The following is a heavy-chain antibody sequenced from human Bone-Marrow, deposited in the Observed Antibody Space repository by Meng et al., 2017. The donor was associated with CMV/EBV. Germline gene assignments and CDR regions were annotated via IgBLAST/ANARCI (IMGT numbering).Heavy chain of an antibody. CDR3: ARDRYSSSSAGYYYYGMDV. CDR2: ISSSGSTI. Sequence: GGSLRLSCAPSGFTFSSYAMSWVRQAPGKGLEWVSYISSSGSTIYYADSVKGRFTISRDNAKNSLYLQMNSLRAEDTAVYYCARDRYSSSSAGYYYYGMDVWGQGTTVTVSS. D-gene: IGHD6-6*01. J-gene: IGHJ6*02. V-gene: IGHV3-48*04. CDR1: GFTFSSYA.